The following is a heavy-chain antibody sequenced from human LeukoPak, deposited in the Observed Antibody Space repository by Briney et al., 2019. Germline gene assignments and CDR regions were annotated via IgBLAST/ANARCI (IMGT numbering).Heavy chain of an antibody. CDR1: GFKFDDYG. CDR3: AKDPHYYGSGNWFDP. D-gene: IGHD3-10*01. J-gene: IGHJ5*02. V-gene: IGHV3-23*01. Sequence: PGGSLRLSCAASGFKFDDYGMSWVRQAPGKGLEWVSAISGSGGSTYYADSVKGRFTISRDNSKNTLYLQMNSLRAEDTAVYYCAKDPHYYGSGNWFDPWGQGTLVTVSS. CDR2: ISGSGGST.